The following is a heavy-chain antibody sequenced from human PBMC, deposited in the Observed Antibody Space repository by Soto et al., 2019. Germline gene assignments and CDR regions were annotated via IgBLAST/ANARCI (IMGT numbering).Heavy chain of an antibody. CDR3: ARHARYYDILTGYSTLSWFDP. J-gene: IGHJ5*02. V-gene: IGHV4-59*08. Sequence: SVTLSLTCTVSGGSIITYYWSWIRKPPGKGLEWIGYIYYSGSTNYNPSHKSRVTISVDTSKNQFSLKLSSVTAADTAVYYCARHARYYDILTGYSTLSWFDPWGQGTLVTVS. CDR2: IYYSGST. CDR1: GGSIITYY. D-gene: IGHD3-9*01.